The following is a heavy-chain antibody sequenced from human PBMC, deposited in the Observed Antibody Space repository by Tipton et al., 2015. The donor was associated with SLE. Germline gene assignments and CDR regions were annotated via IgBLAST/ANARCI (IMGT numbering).Heavy chain of an antibody. Sequence: TLSLTCAVYGGSFSGYYWSWIRQPPGKGLEWIGEINHSGGTNYNPPLKSRVTISVDTSKKQFFLRLSSMTAAETAVYYCARVVVTLRWFDPWGQGTLVTVSS. D-gene: IGHD2-15*01. CDR1: GGSFSGYY. CDR2: INHSGGT. CDR3: ARVVVTLRWFDP. J-gene: IGHJ5*02. V-gene: IGHV4-34*01.